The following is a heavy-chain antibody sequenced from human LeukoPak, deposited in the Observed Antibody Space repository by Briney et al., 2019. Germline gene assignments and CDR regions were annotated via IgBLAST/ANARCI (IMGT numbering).Heavy chain of an antibody. CDR2: IRSKAQNYAT. V-gene: IGHV3-73*01. CDR3: AAGYDILTGYVDC. D-gene: IGHD3-9*01. J-gene: IGHJ4*02. CDR1: GFSFSDSA. Sequence: GGSLRLSCAASGFSFSDSAMHWVRQASGKGLEWVGRIRSKAQNYATAYAASLKGRFTISRDESKDTAYLQMNSLKTEDTAVYYCAAGYDILTGYVDCWGQGTLVTVSS.